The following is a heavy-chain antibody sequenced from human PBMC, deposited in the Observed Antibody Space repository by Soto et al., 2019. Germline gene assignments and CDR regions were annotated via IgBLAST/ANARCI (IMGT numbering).Heavy chain of an antibody. Sequence: ASVKVSCKASGYTFTSYGISWVRQAPGQGLEWMGWISAYNGNTNYAQKLQGRVTMTTDTSTSTAYMELRSLRSDDTAVYYCARGVGVVPAAIACYMDVWGKGTTVTVCS. CDR1: GYTFTSYG. CDR3: ARGVGVVPAAIACYMDV. CDR2: ISAYNGNT. V-gene: IGHV1-18*01. D-gene: IGHD2-2*02. J-gene: IGHJ6*03.